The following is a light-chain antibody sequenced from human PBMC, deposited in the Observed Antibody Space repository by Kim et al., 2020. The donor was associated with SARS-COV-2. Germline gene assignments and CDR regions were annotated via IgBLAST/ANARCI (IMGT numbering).Light chain of an antibody. CDR2: DVN. CDR3: SSYTSSSTLAYV. CDR1: SSDVGGYNS. Sequence: QSASVSGSPGQSITISCTGTSSDVGGYNSVSWYQQYPGKAPKLMIYDVNNRPSGVSNRFSGSKSVNTASLTISGLQAEDEADYYCSSYTSSSTLAYVFGTGTKVTVL. V-gene: IGLV2-14*01. J-gene: IGLJ1*01.